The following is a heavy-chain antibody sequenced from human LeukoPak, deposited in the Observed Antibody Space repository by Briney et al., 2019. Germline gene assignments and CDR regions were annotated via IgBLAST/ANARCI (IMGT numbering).Heavy chain of an antibody. Sequence: PGGSLRLSCAASEFTFSRYGMHWVRQAPGKGLEWVAVISYDGSNKYYADSVKGRFTVSRDNSNNTLYLQMNSLRVEDTAGYFCARDGESYGSGDFDYWGQGTLVTVSS. J-gene: IGHJ4*02. V-gene: IGHV3-30-3*01. CDR2: ISYDGSNK. CDR3: ARDGESYGSGDFDY. D-gene: IGHD3-10*01. CDR1: EFTFSRYG.